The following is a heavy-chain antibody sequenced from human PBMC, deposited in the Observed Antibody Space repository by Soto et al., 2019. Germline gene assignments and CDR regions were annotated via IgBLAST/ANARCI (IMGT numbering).Heavy chain of an antibody. J-gene: IGHJ4*02. D-gene: IGHD5-18*01. CDR2: ISSSSSTI. CDR3: ARDSGYSYGPMDY. CDR1: GFTFSSYS. V-gene: IGHV3-48*02. Sequence: PGGSLRLSCAASGFTFSSYSMNWVRQGPGKGLEWVSYISSSSSTIYYADSVKGRFTISRDNAKNSLYLQMSSLRDEDTAVYYCARDSGYSYGPMDYWGQGTLVTV.